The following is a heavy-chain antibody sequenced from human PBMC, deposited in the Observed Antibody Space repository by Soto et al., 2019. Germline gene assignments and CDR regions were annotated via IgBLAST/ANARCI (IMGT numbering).Heavy chain of an antibody. J-gene: IGHJ4*02. CDR3: AFSWGSTVTTDHDY. V-gene: IGHV1-18*04. Sequence: ASVKVSCKASGYTFTSYGISWVGQAPGQGLEWMGWISAYNGNTNYAQKLQGGVTMTTDTSTSTAYMELRSLRSDDTAVYYCAFSWGSTVTTDHDYWGQGTLVAVYS. CDR2: ISAYNGNT. D-gene: IGHD4-17*01. CDR1: GYTFTSYG.